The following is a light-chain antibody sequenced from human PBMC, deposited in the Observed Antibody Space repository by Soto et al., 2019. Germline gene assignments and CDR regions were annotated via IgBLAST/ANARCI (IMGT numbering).Light chain of an antibody. CDR2: DAS. Sequence: EIVMTQSPATLSVSPGERATLSCRASQSVISSLAWYQQKPGQAPRLLIYDASTRASGIPARFSGSGSGTEFTLTISSLQSEDFAVYYCQQYNNWPLTFGQGTKVEIK. CDR1: QSVISS. CDR3: QQYNNWPLT. V-gene: IGKV3-15*01. J-gene: IGKJ1*01.